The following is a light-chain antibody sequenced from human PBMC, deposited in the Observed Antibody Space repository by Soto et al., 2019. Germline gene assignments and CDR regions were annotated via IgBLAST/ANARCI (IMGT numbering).Light chain of an antibody. V-gene: IGKV3D-20*02. CDR2: HTS. J-gene: IGKJ5*01. CDR3: QQRSNWPPT. CDR1: QSISSSS. Sequence: ENVLTQSPGTLSLSPGERATLSCRASQSISSSSLAWYQQEPGRAPRLLIYHTSSRATGIPDRFSGSGSGTDFTLTISSLEPEDFAVYYCQQRSNWPPTFGQGTRLEIK.